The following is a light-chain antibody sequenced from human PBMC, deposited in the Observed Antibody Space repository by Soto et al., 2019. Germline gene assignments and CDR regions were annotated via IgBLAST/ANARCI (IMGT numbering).Light chain of an antibody. CDR2: DVS. V-gene: IGLV2-14*01. CDR1: SSDVGGYNY. J-gene: IGLJ2*01. Sequence: QSVLTQPASVSGSPGQSITISCTGTSSDVGGYNYVSWYQQHPGKAPKLMIYDVSNRPSGVSNRFSGSKSGNTSSLTISGRQAEDEADYYCSSYTSSSTPVVFGGGTKLTVL. CDR3: SSYTSSSTPVV.